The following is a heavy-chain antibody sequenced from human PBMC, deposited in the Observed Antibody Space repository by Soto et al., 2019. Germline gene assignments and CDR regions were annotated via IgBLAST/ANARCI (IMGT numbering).Heavy chain of an antibody. CDR2: ISPSGGST. D-gene: IGHD3-22*01. Sequence: GGSLRLSCATSGFTFSSSGMSWVRQAPGKGLEWVSSISPSGGSTYYADSVRGRFTISRDNSKNTLYVQMNSLRAEDTARYYCAKDLSGYYYLFGYWGQGTLVTVSS. V-gene: IGHV3-23*01. CDR3: AKDLSGYYYLFGY. J-gene: IGHJ4*02. CDR1: GFTFSSSG.